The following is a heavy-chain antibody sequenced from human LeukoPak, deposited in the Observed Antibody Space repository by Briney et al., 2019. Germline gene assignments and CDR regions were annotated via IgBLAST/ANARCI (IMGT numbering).Heavy chain of an antibody. V-gene: IGHV3-7*03. CDR2: IKQDGSEK. J-gene: IGHJ6*04. Sequence: GGSLRLSCAASGFTFSSYWMSWVRQAPGKGLEWVANIKQDGSEKYYVDSVKGRFTISRDNAKNSLYLQMYSLRAEDTAVYYCASSGSGSKNTYYYYGMDVWGKGTTVTVSS. CDR1: GFTFSSYW. D-gene: IGHD3-10*01. CDR3: ASSGSGSKNTYYYYGMDV.